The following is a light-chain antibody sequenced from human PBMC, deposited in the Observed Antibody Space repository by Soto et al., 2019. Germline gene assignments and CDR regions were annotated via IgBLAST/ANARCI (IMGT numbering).Light chain of an antibody. V-gene: IGKV3-20*01. CDR3: QQYGSSPLT. J-gene: IGKJ3*01. CDR2: GAS. CDR1: QSVSSSY. Sequence: EIVLTQSPGTLSLSPGERATLSCMASQSVSSSYLAWYQQKPGQAPRLLIYGASSRATGIPDRFSGSGSGTEFTLTISRLEPEDFAVSYCQQYGSSPLTFGPGTKVEIK.